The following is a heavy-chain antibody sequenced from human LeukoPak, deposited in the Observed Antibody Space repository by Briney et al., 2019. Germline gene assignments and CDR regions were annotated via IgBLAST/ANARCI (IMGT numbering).Heavy chain of an antibody. CDR2: INHSGST. J-gene: IGHJ3*02. CDR3: ARLGVITMNAFDI. Sequence: SETLSLTCAVYGGSFSGYYWSWIRQPPGKGLEWIGEINHSGSTNYNPSLKSRVTISVDTSKNQFSLKLSSVTAADTAVYYCARLGVITMNAFDIWGQGTTVTVSS. CDR1: GGSFSGYY. V-gene: IGHV4-34*01. D-gene: IGHD3-22*01.